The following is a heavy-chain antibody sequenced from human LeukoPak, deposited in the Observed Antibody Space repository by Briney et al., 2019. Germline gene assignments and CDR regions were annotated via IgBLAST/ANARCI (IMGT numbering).Heavy chain of an antibody. CDR3: ARVTPVSTNFDY. J-gene: IGHJ4*02. CDR1: GGSFSGYY. V-gene: IGHV4-34*01. CDR2: INHSGST. D-gene: IGHD2-15*01. Sequence: SETLSLTCAVYGGSFSGYYWSWIRQPPGKGLEWIGEINHSGSTNYNPSLKSRVTISVDTSKNQFSLKLSSVTAADTAEYYCARVTPVSTNFDYWGQGTLVTVSS.